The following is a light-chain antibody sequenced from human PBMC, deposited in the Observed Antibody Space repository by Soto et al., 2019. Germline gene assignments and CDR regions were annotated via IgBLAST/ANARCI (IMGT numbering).Light chain of an antibody. CDR3: LQDYNYPWT. Sequence: IGLTQSPATLSLSPGERATLSCMASQSVSSYLAWYQQKPGQAPRLLIYDASNRATGIPARFSGSGSGTDFTLTISSLQPEDFATYYCLQDYNYPWTFGQGTNVDNK. J-gene: IGKJ1*01. CDR1: QSVSSY. CDR2: DAS. V-gene: IGKV3-11*01.